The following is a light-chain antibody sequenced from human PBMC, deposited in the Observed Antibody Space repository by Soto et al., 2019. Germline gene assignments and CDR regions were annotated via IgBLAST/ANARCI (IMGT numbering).Light chain of an antibody. CDR2: SNN. CDR3: AAWDDSLNGPVV. Sequence: QPVLTQPPSASGTPGQRVTISCSGSSSNIGSNTVNWYQQLPGTAPKLLIYSNNQRPSGVPDRFSGSKSDTSASLAISGLQSEDEADYYCAAWDDSLNGPVVFGGGTQLTVL. J-gene: IGLJ2*01. V-gene: IGLV1-44*01. CDR1: SSNIGSNT.